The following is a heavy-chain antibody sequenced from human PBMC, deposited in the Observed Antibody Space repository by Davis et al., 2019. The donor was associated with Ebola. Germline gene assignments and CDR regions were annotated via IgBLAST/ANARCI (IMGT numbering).Heavy chain of an antibody. D-gene: IGHD5-24*01. CDR2: IYYSGST. V-gene: IGHV4-39*01. Sequence: GSLRLSCTVSGGSISSSSYYWGWIRQPPGKGLEWIGSIYYSGSTYYNPSLKSRVTISLDTSKNQFSLKLSSVTAADTAVYYCAVFRWLQIDYWGQGTLVTVSS. J-gene: IGHJ4*02. CDR3: AVFRWLQIDY. CDR1: GGSISSSSYY.